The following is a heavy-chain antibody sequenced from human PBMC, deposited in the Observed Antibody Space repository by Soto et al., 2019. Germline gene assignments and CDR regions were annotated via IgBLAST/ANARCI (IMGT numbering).Heavy chain of an antibody. CDR1: GFTFSSYG. D-gene: IGHD2-15*01. V-gene: IGHV3-30*18. CDR2: ISYDGSNK. J-gene: IGHJ4*02. Sequence: GGSLRLSCAASGFTFSSYGMHWVRQAPGKGLEWVAVISYDGSNKYYADSVKGRFTISRDNSKNTLYLQMNSLRAEDTAVYYCAKGMVAATLLDYWGQGTLVTVSS. CDR3: AKGMVAATLLDY.